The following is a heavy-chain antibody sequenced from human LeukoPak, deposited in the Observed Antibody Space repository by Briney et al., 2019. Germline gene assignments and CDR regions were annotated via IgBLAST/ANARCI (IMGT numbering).Heavy chain of an antibody. D-gene: IGHD3-9*01. J-gene: IGHJ4*01. CDR1: GGSISSGGYY. Sequence: PSETLSLTCTVSGGSISSGGYYWSWIRQPPGKGLEWIGYIYYSGSTNYNPSLKSRVTISIDTSKNQFSLKLSSVTAADTAVYYCAGRITISSFYFDYWGHGTLVTVSS. CDR2: IYYSGST. V-gene: IGHV4-61*08. CDR3: AGRITISSFYFDY.